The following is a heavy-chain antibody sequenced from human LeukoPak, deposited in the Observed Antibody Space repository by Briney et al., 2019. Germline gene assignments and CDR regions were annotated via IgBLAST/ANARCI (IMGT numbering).Heavy chain of an antibody. D-gene: IGHD6-13*01. Sequence: SVKVSCKASGGSFSSYAISWVRQAHGQGLEWMGRIIPILGIANYAQKFQGRVTITADKSTSTAYMELSSLRSEDTAVYYCAGGIAAAGADYWGQGTLVTVSS. CDR1: GGSFSSYA. CDR2: IIPILGIA. J-gene: IGHJ4*02. V-gene: IGHV1-69*04. CDR3: AGGIAAAGADY.